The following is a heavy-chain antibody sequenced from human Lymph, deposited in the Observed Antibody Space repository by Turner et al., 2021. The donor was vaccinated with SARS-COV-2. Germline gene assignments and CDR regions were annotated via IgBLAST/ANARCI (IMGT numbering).Heavy chain of an antibody. CDR3: ARVLKIPRELLWFGEPEGDNWFDP. V-gene: IGHV4-4*07. CDR2: IYTSGST. D-gene: IGHD3-10*01. J-gene: IGHJ5*02. CDR1: GGSISSYY. Sequence: QVQLQESGPGLVKPSETLSLTCTVSGGSISSYYWSWIRQPAGKGLEGIGRIYTSGSTNYTPSLKSRVTMSVDTSKNQFSLKLSSVTAADTAVYYCARVLKIPRELLWFGEPEGDNWFDPWGQGTLVTVSS.